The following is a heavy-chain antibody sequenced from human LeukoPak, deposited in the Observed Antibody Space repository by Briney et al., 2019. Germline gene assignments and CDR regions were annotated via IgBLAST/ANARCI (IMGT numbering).Heavy chain of an antibody. Sequence: GGSLRLSCAASGFTFSSHSMAWVRQALGKGLEWVSAIRGSGDTALYADSVKGRFTISRDNAKNSLYLQMNSLRAEDTAVYYCARAGIAAAGFDYWGQGTLVTVSS. V-gene: IGHV3-23*01. CDR1: GFTFSSHS. CDR2: IRGSGDTA. CDR3: ARAGIAAAGFDY. D-gene: IGHD6-13*01. J-gene: IGHJ4*02.